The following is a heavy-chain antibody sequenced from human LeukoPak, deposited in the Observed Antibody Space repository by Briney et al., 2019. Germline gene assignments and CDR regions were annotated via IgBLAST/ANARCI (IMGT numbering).Heavy chain of an antibody. Sequence: PSETQSLTCTVSGGSISSSSYYWGRIRKPPGKGLERNGRIYYSQSPCYNPDLKSHDTISVDTSKNQFTLKLSSVTAADTAVNYCARQIGFITMVRGVTAEYFQHWGQGTLVTVSS. CDR2: IYYSQSP. D-gene: IGHD3-10*01. CDR1: GGSISSSSYY. V-gene: IGHV4-39*01. CDR3: ARQIGFITMVRGVTAEYFQH. J-gene: IGHJ1*01.